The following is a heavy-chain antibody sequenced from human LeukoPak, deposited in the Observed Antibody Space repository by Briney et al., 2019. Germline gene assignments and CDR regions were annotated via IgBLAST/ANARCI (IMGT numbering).Heavy chain of an antibody. J-gene: IGHJ4*02. D-gene: IGHD3-10*01. CDR1: GFTFSRYG. Sequence: GGSLRLSCAGSGFTFSRYGMHGVRQAPGKGLEWVALISYDKSNRYYADSVKGRFTISRDNSKNTMYLQMNSLRAEDTAVYYCAKVSLLWFGELFPNDYWGQGTLVTVSS. CDR2: ISYDKSNR. CDR3: AKVSLLWFGELFPNDY. V-gene: IGHV3-30*18.